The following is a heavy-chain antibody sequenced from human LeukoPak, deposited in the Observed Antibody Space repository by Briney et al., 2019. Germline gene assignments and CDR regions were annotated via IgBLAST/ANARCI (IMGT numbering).Heavy chain of an antibody. CDR3: ARHGLYDSSDYWTFQH. CDR2: ISGSSSYT. D-gene: IGHD3-22*01. Sequence: KPGRSLDLSCEASGFTFSDYYMSWIRRAPGKGREGVTYISGSSSYTNYADSVKGRFTISRDNAKNSLYLQMNSLRAEDTAVYYCARHGLYDSSDYWTFQHWGQGTLVTVSS. J-gene: IGHJ1*01. V-gene: IGHV3-11*06. CDR1: GFTFSDYY.